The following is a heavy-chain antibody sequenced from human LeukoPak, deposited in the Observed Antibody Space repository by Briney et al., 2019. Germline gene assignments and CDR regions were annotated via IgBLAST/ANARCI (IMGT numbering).Heavy chain of an antibody. J-gene: IGHJ6*02. CDR3: ARDLTYYDILTGYLYGMDV. CDR2: IYHSGST. V-gene: IGHV4-4*02. CDR1: GGSISSSNW. D-gene: IGHD3-9*01. Sequence: SGTLSLTCAVSGGSISSSNWWSWVRQPPGKGLEWIGEIYHSGSTNYNPSLKSRVTISVDKSKNQFSLKLSSVTAADTAVYYCARDLTYYDILTGYLYGMDVWGQGTTVTVSS.